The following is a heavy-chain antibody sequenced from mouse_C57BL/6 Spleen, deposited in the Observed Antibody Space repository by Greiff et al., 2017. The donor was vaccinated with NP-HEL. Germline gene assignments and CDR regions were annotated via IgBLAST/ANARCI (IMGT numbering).Heavy chain of an antibody. CDR2: IWSGGST. J-gene: IGHJ1*03. CDR3: ARGTTVVAYWYFDV. V-gene: IGHV2-2*01. CDR1: GFSLTSYG. Sequence: QVQLQQSGPGLVQPSQSLSITCTVSGFSLTSYGVHWVRQSPGKGLEWLGVIWSGGSTDYNAAFISRLSISKDNSKSQVFFKMNSLQADDTAIYYCARGTTVVAYWYFDVWGTGTTVTVSS. D-gene: IGHD1-1*01.